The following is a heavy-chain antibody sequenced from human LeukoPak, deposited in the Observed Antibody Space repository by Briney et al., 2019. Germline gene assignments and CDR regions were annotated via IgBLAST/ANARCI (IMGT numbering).Heavy chain of an antibody. CDR1: SGSICTNTYW. V-gene: IGHV4-39*01. J-gene: IGHJ2*01. D-gene: IGHD3-16*01. Sequence: SDPLSLTCTLSSGSICTNTYWCGWIRQSPGRFLECDAILFYSGGTNYNPSRKSQDTISLDMSKNQFSLKLSSVSATDAPVYYCVRQYGGGAWYFDLWGRGTLVTVSS. CDR3: VRQYGGGAWYFDL. CDR2: LFYSGGT.